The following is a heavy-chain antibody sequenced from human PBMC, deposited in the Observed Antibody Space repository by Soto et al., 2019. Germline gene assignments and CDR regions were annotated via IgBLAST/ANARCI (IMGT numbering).Heavy chain of an antibody. D-gene: IGHD3-3*01. CDR3: ARGGVDESGLGLWFDY. Sequence: EVQLVKSGGGLVQPGGSLRLSCAASGFTFSSYEMNWVRQAPGKGLEWVSYISSSGSTIYYADSVKGRFTISRDNAKNSLDLQMNSLRAEDTAVYYCARGGVDESGLGLWFDYWGQGTLVTVSS. V-gene: IGHV3-48*03. J-gene: IGHJ4*02. CDR1: GFTFSSYE. CDR2: ISSSGSTI.